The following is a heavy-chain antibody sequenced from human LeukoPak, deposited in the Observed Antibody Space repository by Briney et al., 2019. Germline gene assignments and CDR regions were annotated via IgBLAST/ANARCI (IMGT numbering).Heavy chain of an antibody. Sequence: ASVKVSCKASGGTFSKYTISWVRQRPGQGLEWMGGITPLFGTANYAQKFQGRVTITADESTSTAYMELSSLRSEDTAVYYCARGYPGIAVAGSGTFDYWGQGTLVTVSS. CDR1: GGTFSKYT. V-gene: IGHV1-69*13. CDR3: ARGYPGIAVAGSGTFDY. J-gene: IGHJ4*02. D-gene: IGHD6-19*01. CDR2: ITPLFGTA.